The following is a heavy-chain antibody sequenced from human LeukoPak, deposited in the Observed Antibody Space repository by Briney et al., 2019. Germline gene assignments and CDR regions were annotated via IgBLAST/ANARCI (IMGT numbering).Heavy chain of an antibody. CDR2: ITDSGGGT. V-gene: IGHV3-23*01. Sequence: GGSLRLSCAASGFTFCTFAMSWVRQAPGKGLEWVSSITDSGGGTYYADSVKGRFTISRDNSKNTLYLQTNSLRAEDTALYYCAKRSALEMPTIKAFGQWGQGTLVTVSS. J-gene: IGHJ4*02. D-gene: IGHD5-24*01. CDR1: GFTFCTFA. CDR3: AKRSALEMPTIKAFGQ.